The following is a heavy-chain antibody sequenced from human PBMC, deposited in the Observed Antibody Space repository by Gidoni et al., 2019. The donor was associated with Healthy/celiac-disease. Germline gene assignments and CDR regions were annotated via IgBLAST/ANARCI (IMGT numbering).Heavy chain of an antibody. D-gene: IGHD3-10*01. CDR2: MNPNSGNT. V-gene: IGHV1-8*01. CDR3: ARAETNYYGSGSYTWFDP. J-gene: IGHJ5*02. CDR1: GYTFTSYD. Sequence: QVQLVQSGAEVKKPGASVKVSCKASGYTFTSYDINWVRQATGQGLEWMGWMNPNSGNTGYAQKFQGRVTMTRNTSISTAYMELSSLRSEDTAVYYCARAETNYYGSGSYTWFDPWGQGTLVTVSS.